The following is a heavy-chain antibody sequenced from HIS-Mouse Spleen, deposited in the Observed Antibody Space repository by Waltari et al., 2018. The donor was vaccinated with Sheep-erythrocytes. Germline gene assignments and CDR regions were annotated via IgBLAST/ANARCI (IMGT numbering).Heavy chain of an antibody. V-gene: IGHV4-39*07. Sequence: QLQLQESGPGLVKPSETLSLTCTVSGGSISSSSYYWGWIRQPPGKGLEWIGSIYYSGGTYYHPSLKRRVTISVDTSKNQFSLKLSSVTAADTAVYYCARVSVAARFDYWGQGTLVTVSS. CDR3: ARVSVAARFDY. CDR1: GGSISSSSYY. D-gene: IGHD6-6*01. CDR2: IYYSGGT. J-gene: IGHJ4*02.